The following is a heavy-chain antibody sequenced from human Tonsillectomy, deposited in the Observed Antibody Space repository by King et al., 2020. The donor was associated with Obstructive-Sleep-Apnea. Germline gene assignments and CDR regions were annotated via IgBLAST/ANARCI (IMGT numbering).Heavy chain of an antibody. CDR3: ARYTSSSFFDY. Sequence: YYWSWLRQPAGKGLECIGRIYTIGSTHYTPALKSRVTMSVNTSMNHFSLKLISVTAADTDVYYCARYTSSSFFDYWGKGTLVTVSS. CDR2: IYTIGST. J-gene: IGHJ4*02. D-gene: IGHD2-2*01. V-gene: IGHV4-59*10. CDR1: YY.